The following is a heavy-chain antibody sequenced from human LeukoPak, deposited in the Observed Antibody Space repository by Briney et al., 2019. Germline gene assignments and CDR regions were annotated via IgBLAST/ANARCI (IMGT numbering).Heavy chain of an antibody. Sequence: SVKVSCKASGGSFSNYAINWVRQAPGQGLEWMGGIIPIFGTANYAQKFQGRVTITADKPTSTVNMELSSLRSEDTAMYYCARIRDGYNDAYDIWGQGTVVTVPS. CDR2: IIPIFGTA. D-gene: IGHD5-24*01. J-gene: IGHJ3*02. CDR3: ARIRDGYNDAYDI. CDR1: GGSFSNYA. V-gene: IGHV1-69*06.